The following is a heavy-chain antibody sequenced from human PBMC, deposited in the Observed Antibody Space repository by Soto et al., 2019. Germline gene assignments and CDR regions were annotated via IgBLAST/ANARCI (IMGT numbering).Heavy chain of an antibody. D-gene: IGHD2-8*01. CDR2: IYYSGST. V-gene: IGHV4-59*01. CDR1: GGSISSYY. J-gene: IGHJ4*02. Sequence: SETLSLTCTVSGGSISSYYWSWIRQPPGKGLEWIGYIYYSGSTNYNPSIKSRVTISVDTSKNQYSLKMSSVTAAGTAVYYCARRYAGNFDYWGQGTLVTVSS. CDR3: ARRYAGNFDY.